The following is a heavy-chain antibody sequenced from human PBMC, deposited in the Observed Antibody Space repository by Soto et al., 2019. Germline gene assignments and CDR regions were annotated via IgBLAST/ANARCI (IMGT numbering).Heavy chain of an antibody. CDR2: ISHDGSNK. Sequence: QVQLVESGGGVVQPGRSLRLSCAASGFSFSSYGMHWVRQSPGKGLEWVAVISHDGSNKDYAGSVKGRFTISRDDSKNTLYLQMNSLRAEDTAVYYCARDRRYYGMDVWGQGTTVTVS. V-gene: IGHV3-30*03. J-gene: IGHJ6*02. CDR3: ARDRRYYGMDV. CDR1: GFSFSSYG.